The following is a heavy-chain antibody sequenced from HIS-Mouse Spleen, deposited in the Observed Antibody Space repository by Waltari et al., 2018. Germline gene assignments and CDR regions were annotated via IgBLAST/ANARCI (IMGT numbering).Heavy chain of an antibody. D-gene: IGHD6-19*01. CDR3: AKDRQWLVRIYFDY. V-gene: IGHV3-23*01. CDR2: ISGSGGST. J-gene: IGHJ4*02. Sequence: EVQLLESGGGLVQPGGSLRLSCAASVFTFISYAMSWVRQAPGKGVEWVSAISGSGGSTYYADSVKGRFTISRDNSKNTLYLQMNSLRAEDTAVYYCAKDRQWLVRIYFDYWGQGTLVTVSS. CDR1: VFTFISYA.